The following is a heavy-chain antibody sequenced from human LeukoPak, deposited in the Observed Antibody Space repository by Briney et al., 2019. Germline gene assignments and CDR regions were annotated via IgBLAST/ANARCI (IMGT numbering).Heavy chain of an antibody. Sequence: GVSLRLSCSAYRFTFSSYAMSWVRQAPGKGLEWVSAISGSGGTTYYADSVKGRFTISRDNSKNTLYLQMNSLRAEDTAVYYCAKSATGTTSNWFDPWGQGTLVTVSS. CDR2: ISGSGGTT. V-gene: IGHV3-23*01. J-gene: IGHJ5*02. D-gene: IGHD1-7*01. CDR3: AKSATGTTSNWFDP. CDR1: RFTFSSYA.